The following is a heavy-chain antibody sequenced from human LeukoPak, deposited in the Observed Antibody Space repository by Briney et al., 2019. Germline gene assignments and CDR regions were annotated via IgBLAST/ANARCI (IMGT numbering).Heavy chain of an antibody. V-gene: IGHV1-69*02. J-gene: IGHJ4*02. Sequence: SVKVSCKASGGTFNGYTISWVRQAPGQGLEWMGRIIPILGIANYAQKFQGRVTITADKSTSTAYMELSSLRSEDTAVYYCASGYYREAFDYWGQGTLVTVSS. CDR2: IIPILGIA. CDR3: ASGYYREAFDY. D-gene: IGHD3-3*01. CDR1: GGTFNGYT.